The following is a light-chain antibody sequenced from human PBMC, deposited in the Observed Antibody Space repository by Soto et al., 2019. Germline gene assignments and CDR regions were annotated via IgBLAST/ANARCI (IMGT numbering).Light chain of an antibody. CDR1: SSDVGFYDY. Sequence: QSALTQPASVSGSPGQSITISCTGTSSDVGFYDYVSWYQQHPGKAPKPIIYEVINRPSGVSNRFSGSKSGNTASLTISGLQAEDEADYSCSAYTSSSTLVFGGGTKLTVL. CDR3: SAYTSSSTLV. V-gene: IGLV2-14*01. CDR2: EVI. J-gene: IGLJ3*02.